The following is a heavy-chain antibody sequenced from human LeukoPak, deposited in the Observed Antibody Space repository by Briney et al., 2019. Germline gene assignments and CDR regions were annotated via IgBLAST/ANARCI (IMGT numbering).Heavy chain of an antibody. D-gene: IGHD3-10*01. J-gene: IGHJ3*02. V-gene: IGHV3-23*01. CDR1: GFTFSSYA. CDR3: ARDRAYAFDN. CDR2: ISGSGGST. Sequence: GGSLRLACAASGFTFSSYAMSWVRQAPGKGLEWVSAISGSGGSTYYADSVKGRFTISRDNSKNTLYLQMNSLRDEDTAVYYCARDRAYAFDNWGQGTMVTVSS.